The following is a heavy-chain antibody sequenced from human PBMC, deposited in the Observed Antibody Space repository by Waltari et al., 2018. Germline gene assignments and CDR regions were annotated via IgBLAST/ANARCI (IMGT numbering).Heavy chain of an antibody. J-gene: IGHJ4*02. Sequence: QVQLVQSGAGVQKPGSSVKVSCQAAGGTFRRYAISWVRQAPGQGLEWMGGIIPIFGTANYAQKFQGRVTITTDESTSTAYMELSSLRSEDTAVYYCARGRSSSWPHLFDYWGQGTLVTVSS. CDR3: ARGRSSSWPHLFDY. CDR2: IIPIFGTA. V-gene: IGHV1-69*05. CDR1: GGTFRRYA. D-gene: IGHD6-13*01.